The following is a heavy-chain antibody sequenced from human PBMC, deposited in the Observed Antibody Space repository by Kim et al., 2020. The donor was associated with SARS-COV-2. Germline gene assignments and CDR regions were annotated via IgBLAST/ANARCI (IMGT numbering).Heavy chain of an antibody. CDR3: ARHLLEWREGFDY. D-gene: IGHD3-3*01. CDR2: IYYSGST. Sequence: SETLSLTCTVSGGSISSSSYYWGWIRQPPGKGLEWIGSIYYSGSTYYNPSLKSRVTISVDTSKNQFSLKLSSVTAADTAVYYCARHLLEWREGFDYWGQGTLVTVSS. J-gene: IGHJ4*02. CDR1: GGSISSSSYY. V-gene: IGHV4-39*01.